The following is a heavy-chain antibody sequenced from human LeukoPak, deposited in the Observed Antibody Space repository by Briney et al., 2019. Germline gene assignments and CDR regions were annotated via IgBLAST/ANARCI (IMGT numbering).Heavy chain of an antibody. Sequence: GGTLRLSCAASGVTFSNAWMSWVRQAPGKGLEWVGRIKSKTDGGKTDYAANVKGRLTISKDDSKNTLYLQMSSLKTEDTAVYYCTTDLLWWGQGTLVTVSS. J-gene: IGHJ4*02. CDR1: GVTFSNAW. CDR3: TTDLLW. D-gene: IGHD2-21*01. CDR2: IKSKTDGGKT. V-gene: IGHV3-15*01.